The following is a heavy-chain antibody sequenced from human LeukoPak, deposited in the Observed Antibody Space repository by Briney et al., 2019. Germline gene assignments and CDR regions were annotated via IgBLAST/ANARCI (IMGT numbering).Heavy chain of an antibody. V-gene: IGHV4-38-2*02. CDR1: GYSISSDFS. CDR3: ARDRDLRWFFY. D-gene: IGHD2-21*01. Sequence: SETLSLTRTVSGYSISSDFSWGWIRQPPGKGLEWIGSIHHSGSTYYNPSLKSRVTISVDTSKNQFSLKLTSVTAADTAVYYCARDRDLRWFFYWGQGTLVTVSS. CDR2: IHHSGST. J-gene: IGHJ4*02.